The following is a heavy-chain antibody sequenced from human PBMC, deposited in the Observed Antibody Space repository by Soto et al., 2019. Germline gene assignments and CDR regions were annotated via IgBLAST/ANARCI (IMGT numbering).Heavy chain of an antibody. Sequence: EVQLVQSGAEVKKAGESLKISCQGSGYSFTNYWVGWVRQIPGRGLEWMGIIHPGDSDTRYSPFFQGQVTISADKSISTAYLQWSSLMASDTAMYYCARHNRYSSTWFEGWFDPWGQGTLVTVSS. J-gene: IGHJ5*02. V-gene: IGHV5-51*03. CDR2: IHPGDSDT. D-gene: IGHD6-13*01. CDR3: ARHNRYSSTWFEGWFDP. CDR1: GYSFTNYW.